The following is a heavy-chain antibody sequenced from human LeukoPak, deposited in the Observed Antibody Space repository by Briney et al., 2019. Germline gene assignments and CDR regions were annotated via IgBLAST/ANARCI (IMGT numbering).Heavy chain of an antibody. Sequence: GGSLRLSCEASGYTFSGYWMSWVRQAPGQGLEWVAKIKQDGSEKYDVDFVKGGFTTGRDNVKTSQFEQRKSMRAEAPAVYCGARGRSGATIYYYYMDVWGKGTTVTVSS. D-gene: IGHD1-26*01. CDR1: GYTFSGYW. CDR3: ARGRSGATIYYYYMDV. CDR2: IKQDGSEK. V-gene: IGHV3-7*01. J-gene: IGHJ6*03.